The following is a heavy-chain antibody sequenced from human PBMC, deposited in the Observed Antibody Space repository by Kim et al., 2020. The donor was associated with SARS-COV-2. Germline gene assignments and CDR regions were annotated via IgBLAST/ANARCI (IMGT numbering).Heavy chain of an antibody. V-gene: IGHV3-7*01. CDR3: ARDYGDYTANSFDI. J-gene: IGHJ3*02. Sequence: VDSVKGQFTISRDNAKNSLYLQMNNLRAEDTAVYYCARDYGDYTANSFDIGGQGTMVTVSS. D-gene: IGHD4-17*01.